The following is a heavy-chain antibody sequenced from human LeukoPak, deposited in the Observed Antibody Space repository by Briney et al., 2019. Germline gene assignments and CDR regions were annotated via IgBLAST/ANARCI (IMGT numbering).Heavy chain of an antibody. CDR1: GFTFSSYW. V-gene: IGHV3-74*01. CDR3: AIRRYLAGFDY. CDR2: INSDGSST. D-gene: IGHD3-16*02. J-gene: IGHJ4*02. Sequence: GGSLRLSCAASGFTFSSYWMHWVRQAPGKGLVWLSRINSDGSSTSYADSVKGRFTISRDNSKNTLYLQMNSLRAEDTAVFYCAIRRYLAGFDYWGQGTLVTVSS.